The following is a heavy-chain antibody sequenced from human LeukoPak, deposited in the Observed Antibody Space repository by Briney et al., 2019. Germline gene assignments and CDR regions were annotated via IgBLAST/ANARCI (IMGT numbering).Heavy chain of an antibody. CDR2: VSWNSRNNM. J-gene: IGHJ4*02. D-gene: IGHD2-15*01. CDR1: GFTFDAYA. CDR3: VKDIASVIYCSGGPCYFDY. V-gene: IGHV3-9*01. Sequence: GGSLRLSCVASGFTFDAYAMHWVRQAPGKGLEWVAGVSWNSRNNMGYADSVKGRFTISRANAKNAVHLQMNRLISEDTAWDYCVKDIASVIYCSGGPCYFDYWGEGALVIVSS.